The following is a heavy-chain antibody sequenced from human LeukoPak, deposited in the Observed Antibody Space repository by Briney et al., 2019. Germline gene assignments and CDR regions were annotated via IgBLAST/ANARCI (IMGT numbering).Heavy chain of an antibody. CDR2: INHSGST. Sequence: PSETLSLTCAVYGGSFSGYYWSWIRQPPGKGLEWIGEINHSGSTKYNTSLKSRVTISVDTSKNQFSLKLSSVTAADTAVYYCAGLGYCSGGSCPGIDYWGQGTLVTVSS. CDR3: AGLGYCSGGSCPGIDY. CDR1: GGSFSGYY. D-gene: IGHD2-15*01. J-gene: IGHJ4*02. V-gene: IGHV4-34*01.